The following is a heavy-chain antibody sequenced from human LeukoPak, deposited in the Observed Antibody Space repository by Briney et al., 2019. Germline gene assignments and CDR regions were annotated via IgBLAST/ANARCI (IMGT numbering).Heavy chain of an antibody. Sequence: ASVKVSCKASGYTFTSYDINWVRQATGQGLEWMGWMNPNSGNTGYAQKFQGRVTITRNTSISTAYMELSSLRSEDTDVYYCASGSFDFWSGYYLDYWGQGTLVTVSS. CDR2: MNPNSGNT. J-gene: IGHJ4*02. CDR3: ASGSFDFWSGYYLDY. D-gene: IGHD3-3*01. V-gene: IGHV1-8*03. CDR1: GYTFTSYD.